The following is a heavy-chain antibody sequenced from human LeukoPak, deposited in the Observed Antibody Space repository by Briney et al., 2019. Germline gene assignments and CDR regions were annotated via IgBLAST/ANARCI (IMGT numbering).Heavy chain of an antibody. CDR1: GGSISSYY. J-gene: IGHJ4*02. V-gene: IGHV4-59*08. D-gene: IGHD2-15*01. CDR2: IYYSGST. CDR3: ARHAAGCSGCSCDGRLYFDY. Sequence: SETLSLTCTVSGGSISSYYWSWIRQPPGKGLEWIGYIYYSGSTNYNPSLKSRVTISVDTSKNQFSLKLSSVTAADTAVYYCARHAAGCSGCSCDGRLYFDYWGQGTLVTVSS.